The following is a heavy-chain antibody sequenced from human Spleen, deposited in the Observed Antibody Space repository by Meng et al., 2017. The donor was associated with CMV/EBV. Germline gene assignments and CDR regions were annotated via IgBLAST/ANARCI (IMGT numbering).Heavy chain of an antibody. D-gene: IGHD5/OR15-5a*01. CDR3: ASLRSPRSSVD. CDR1: GGARSYA. J-gene: IGHJ4*02. Sequence: SCKTPGGARSYAVNWVRQVPGQGLEWMGGIITALQTTSFAQKFQGRVTFTTDESSTTAHMELSSLTSEDTAMYYCASLRSPRSSVDWGQGALVTVSS. CDR2: IITALQTT. V-gene: IGHV1-69*05.